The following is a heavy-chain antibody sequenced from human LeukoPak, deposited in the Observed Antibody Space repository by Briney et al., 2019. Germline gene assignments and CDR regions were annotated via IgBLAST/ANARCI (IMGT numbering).Heavy chain of an antibody. CDR2: ITGDGTTT. J-gene: IGHJ6*03. CDR3: AKPNNYYDSSGYPVAYYYYYYMDV. CDR1: GFTFDDSA. Sequence: GGSLRLSCAASGFTFDDSAMHWVRQAPGRGLEWVSLITGDGTTTYYADSVKGRFTISRDNNKNSLYLQMHSLRTDDTAFYYCAKPNNYYDSSGYPVAYYYYYYMDVWGKGATVTVSS. V-gene: IGHV3-43*02. D-gene: IGHD3-22*01.